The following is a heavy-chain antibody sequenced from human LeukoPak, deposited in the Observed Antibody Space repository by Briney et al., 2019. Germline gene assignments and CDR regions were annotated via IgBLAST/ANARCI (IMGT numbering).Heavy chain of an antibody. V-gene: IGHV3-7*01. CDR2: IKQDGSEK. Sequence: PGGSLRLSCAASGFSFNIYWMSWLRQAPGKGLEWVANIKQDGSEKYYVDSVKGRFTISRDNAKNSLYLQMNSLRAEDTAVYYCARDVFDPWGQGTLVTVSS. J-gene: IGHJ5*02. CDR3: ARDVFDP. CDR1: GFSFNIYW.